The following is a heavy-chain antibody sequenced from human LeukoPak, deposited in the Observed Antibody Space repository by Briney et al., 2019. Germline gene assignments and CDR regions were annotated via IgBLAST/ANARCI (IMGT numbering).Heavy chain of an antibody. V-gene: IGHV1-2*06. CDR1: GYTFTGYY. D-gene: IGHD2-2*01. Sequence: ASVKVSCKASGYTFTGYYMHWVRQAPGQGLEWMGRINPNSGDIKYAQKFQGRVTMTRDTSISTAYMELSRLTSDDTAVYYCAKRYCSSPNCYANFDYWGRGTLVTVS. CDR3: AKRYCSSPNCYANFDY. J-gene: IGHJ4*02. CDR2: INPNSGDI.